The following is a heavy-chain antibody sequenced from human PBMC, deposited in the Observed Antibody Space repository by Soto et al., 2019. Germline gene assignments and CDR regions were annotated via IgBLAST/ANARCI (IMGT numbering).Heavy chain of an antibody. CDR2: MNPGSGDT. CDR3: ARMETFGSLNWFDP. Sequence: ASVKVSCKASGYSFTNNDVSWVRQATGQGLGWMGWMNPGSGDTGYAQKFQGRVTMTRDISIATAYMELSSLRSDDTAIYYCARMETFGSLNWFDPWGQGNLVTVSS. V-gene: IGHV1-8*01. J-gene: IGHJ5*02. CDR1: GYSFTNND. D-gene: IGHD3-16*01.